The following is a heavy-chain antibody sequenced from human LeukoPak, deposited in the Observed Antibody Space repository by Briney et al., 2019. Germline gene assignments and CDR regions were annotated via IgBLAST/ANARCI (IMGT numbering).Heavy chain of an antibody. CDR1: GGSLSSYY. Sequence: SETLSLTCTVSGGSLSSYYWSWIRQPPGKGLEWIGYISYSGSTNYNPSLKSRLTISVDTSKNHFSLKLSSMTAADTAVYYCARIAITGVLRWFDPWGQGTLVTVSS. V-gene: IGHV4-59*01. J-gene: IGHJ5*02. CDR3: ARIAITGVLRWFDP. CDR2: ISYSGST. D-gene: IGHD1-20*01.